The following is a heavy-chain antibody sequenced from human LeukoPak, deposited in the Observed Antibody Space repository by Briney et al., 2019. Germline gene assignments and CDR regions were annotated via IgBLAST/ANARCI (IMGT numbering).Heavy chain of an antibody. CDR2: ISGSGGST. Sequence: GGSLRLSCAASGFTFSSYAMSWVRQAPGKGLGWVSAISGSGGSTYYADSVKGRFTISRDNSKNTLYLQMNSLRAEDTAVYYCAKVRSSGWLYYLDYWGQGTLVTVSS. V-gene: IGHV3-23*01. CDR3: AKVRSSGWLYYLDY. J-gene: IGHJ4*02. D-gene: IGHD6-19*01. CDR1: GFTFSSYA.